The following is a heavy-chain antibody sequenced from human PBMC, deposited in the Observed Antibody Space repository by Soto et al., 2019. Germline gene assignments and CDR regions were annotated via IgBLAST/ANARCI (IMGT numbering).Heavy chain of an antibody. CDR2: ISAYNGNT. Sequence: ASVKVSCKASGYTFTRYGIIWVRQAPGQGLEWMGWISAYNGNTNYAQKLQGRVTMTTDTSTSTAYMELRSLRSDDTAVYYCVRDGSDNDYIWGSYRYPDYWGQETLVTVSS. CDR3: VRDGSDNDYIWGSYRYPDY. CDR1: GYTFTRYG. J-gene: IGHJ4*02. V-gene: IGHV1-18*01. D-gene: IGHD3-16*02.